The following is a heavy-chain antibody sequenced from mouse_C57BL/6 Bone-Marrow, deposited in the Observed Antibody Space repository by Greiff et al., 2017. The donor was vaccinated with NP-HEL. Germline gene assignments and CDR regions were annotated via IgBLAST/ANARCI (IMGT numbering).Heavy chain of an antibody. CDR1: GYTFTSYG. CDR3: AREGSYYFDY. J-gene: IGHJ2*01. V-gene: IGHV1-81*01. CDR2: IYPRSGNT. Sequence: QVQLQQSGAELARPGASVKLSWKASGYTFTSYGISWVKQRTGQGLEWIGEIYPRSGNTYYNEKFKGKATLTADKSSSTAYMELRSLTSEDSAVYFCAREGSYYFDYWGQGTTLTVSS.